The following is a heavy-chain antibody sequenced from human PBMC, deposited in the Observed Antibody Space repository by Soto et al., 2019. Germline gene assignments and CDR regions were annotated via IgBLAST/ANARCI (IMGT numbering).Heavy chain of an antibody. CDR1: GGSISSSNW. D-gene: IGHD1-26*01. Sequence: RASETLSLTCAVSGGSISSSNWWSWVRQPPGKGLEWIGEIYHSGSTNYNPSLKSRVTISVDKSKNQFSLKLSSVTAADTAVYYCARVSGSYYYGMDVWGQGITVTVSS. CDR2: IYHSGST. J-gene: IGHJ6*02. V-gene: IGHV4-4*02. CDR3: ARVSGSYYYGMDV.